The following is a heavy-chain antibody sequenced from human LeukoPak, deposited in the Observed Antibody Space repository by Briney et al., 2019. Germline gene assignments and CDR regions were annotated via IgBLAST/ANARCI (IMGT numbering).Heavy chain of an antibody. J-gene: IGHJ4*02. Sequence: GGSLRLSCTASEFTFDVYGMSWVRQAPGKGLEWVSGISGSGGATYYADSVKGRFTISRDDPHNTLYLQMNSLRAEDTAVYFCARGGVDYYGSGTYYLMFYFDYWGQGALVTVSS. D-gene: IGHD3-10*01. CDR1: EFTFDVYG. CDR2: ISGSGGAT. V-gene: IGHV3-23*01. CDR3: ARGGVDYYGSGTYYLMFYFDY.